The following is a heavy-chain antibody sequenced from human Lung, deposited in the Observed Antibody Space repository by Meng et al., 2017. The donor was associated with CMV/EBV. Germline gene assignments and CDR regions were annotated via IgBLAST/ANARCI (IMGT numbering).Heavy chain of an antibody. CDR1: GFSFSDYA. CDR3: AKGERQFCSSFNCHYQYYGMDV. CDR2: NRHDGTNK. Sequence: GESXKISCAASGFSFSDYAMHWVRQAPGKGLEWVTFNRHDGTNKYYAESVKGQFTISRDNSKSTLYLHMNRLRPEDTAVYYCAKGERQFCSSFNCHYQYYGMDVWGQGTSVTFSS. V-gene: IGHV3-30*02. D-gene: IGHD3-3*01. J-gene: IGHJ6*02.